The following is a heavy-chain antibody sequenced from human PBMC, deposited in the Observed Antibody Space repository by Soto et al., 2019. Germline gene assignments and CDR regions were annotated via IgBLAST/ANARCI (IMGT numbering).Heavy chain of an antibody. CDR3: ARDARNYYDSSGYYWSWGECDY. CDR2: ISYDGGNK. CDR1: GFTFSNYA. J-gene: IGHJ4*02. D-gene: IGHD3-22*01. V-gene: IGHV3-30-3*01. Sequence: GGSLRLSCAASGFTFSNYAIHWVRQAPGKGLEWVAVISYDGGNKYYADSVKGRFTISRDNSKNTLYLQMDSLTADDTAVYYCARDARNYYDSSGYYWSWGECDYWGQGTLVTVSS.